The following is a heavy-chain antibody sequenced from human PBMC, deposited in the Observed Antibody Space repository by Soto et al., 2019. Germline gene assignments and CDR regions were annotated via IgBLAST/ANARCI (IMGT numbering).Heavy chain of an antibody. J-gene: IGHJ4*02. CDR3: ARDPGGYDLWDCFDD. CDR2: IWYDGSNK. D-gene: IGHD5-12*01. CDR1: GFTFSSYG. Sequence: GGSLRLSCAASGFTFSSYGMHWVRQAAGKGLERVAVIWYDGSNKYYADSVKGRFTISRDNSKNTLYLQMNSLRAEDTAVYYWARDPGGYDLWDCFDDWGQGTLVTVSS. V-gene: IGHV3-33*01.